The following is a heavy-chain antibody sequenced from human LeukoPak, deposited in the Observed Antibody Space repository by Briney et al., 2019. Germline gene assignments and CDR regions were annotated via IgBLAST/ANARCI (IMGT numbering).Heavy chain of an antibody. J-gene: IGHJ6*02. Sequence: SETLSLTCTVSGYSISSGYYWGWIRQPPGKGLEWIGSIYHSGSTYYNPSLKSRVTISVDTSKNQFSLKLSSVTAADTAVYYCARDRPAAVAVYYYYGMDVWGQGTTVTVSS. V-gene: IGHV4-38-2*02. CDR2: IYHSGST. D-gene: IGHD6-19*01. CDR3: ARDRPAAVAVYYYYGMDV. CDR1: GYSISSGYY.